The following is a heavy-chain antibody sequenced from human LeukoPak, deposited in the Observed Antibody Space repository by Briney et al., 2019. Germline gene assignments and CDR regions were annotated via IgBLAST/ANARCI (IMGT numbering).Heavy chain of an antibody. D-gene: IGHD4-17*01. Sequence: PGGSLRLSCAASGFTFSSYAMTWVRQAPGKGLEWVSSITGNGRGTSYGDSVRGRFTVSRDNSKNTLYLQMNSLRAEDTALYYSGMDPNGDYVGAFDFWGQGTLVTVSS. CDR1: GFTFSSYA. CDR2: ITGNGRGT. CDR3: GMDPNGDYVGAFDF. V-gene: IGHV3-23*01. J-gene: IGHJ3*01.